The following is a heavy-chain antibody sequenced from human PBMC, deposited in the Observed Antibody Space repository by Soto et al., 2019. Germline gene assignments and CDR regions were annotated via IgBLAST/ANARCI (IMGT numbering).Heavy chain of an antibody. Sequence: SETLSLTCTVSGGSISSYYWSWIRQPPGKGLEWIGYIYYSGSTNYNPSLKSRVTISVDTSKNQFSLKLSSVTAADTAVYYCARVRAYCGGNCYSSYYYYGMDVWGQGTTVTVSS. CDR1: GGSISSYY. V-gene: IGHV4-59*01. CDR3: ARVRAYCGGNCYSSYYYYGMDV. D-gene: IGHD2-21*02. J-gene: IGHJ6*02. CDR2: IYYSGST.